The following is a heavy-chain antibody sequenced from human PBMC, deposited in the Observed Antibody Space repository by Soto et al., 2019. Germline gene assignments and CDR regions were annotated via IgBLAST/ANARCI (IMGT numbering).Heavy chain of an antibody. CDR2: VNPSGGHT. CDR3: ARGGHVVVVTAALDY. CDR1: GDTFTDYY. Sequence: QVQLVQSGAEVKKPGASVKVSCKASGDTFTDYYIHWVRQAPGQGLEWMGTVNPSGGHTTYAQHFLGRMTXTXAXSXXTLYMELTSLTSEDTAVYYCARGGHVVVVTAALDYWGQGTIVTVSS. D-gene: IGHD2-21*02. J-gene: IGHJ4*02. V-gene: IGHV1-46*01.